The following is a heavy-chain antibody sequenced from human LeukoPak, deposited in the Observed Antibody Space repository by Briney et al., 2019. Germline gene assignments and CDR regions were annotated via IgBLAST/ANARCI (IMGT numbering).Heavy chain of an antibody. V-gene: IGHV4-59*01. J-gene: IGHJ6*02. Sequence: SETLSLTCTVSGGSISSYYWSWIRQPPGKGLEWIGYIYYSGSTNYNPSLKSRVTISVDTSKNQFSLKLSSVTAADTAVYYCARVSSGTVTTTFYYYYGMDVWGQGTTVTVSS. D-gene: IGHD4-17*01. CDR2: IYYSGST. CDR3: ARVSSGTVTTTFYYYYGMDV. CDR1: GGSISSYY.